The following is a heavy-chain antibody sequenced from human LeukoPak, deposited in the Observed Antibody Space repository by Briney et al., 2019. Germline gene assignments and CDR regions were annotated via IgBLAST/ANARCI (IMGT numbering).Heavy chain of an antibody. D-gene: IGHD3-22*01. J-gene: IGHJ4*02. V-gene: IGHV4-59*01. Sequence: SETLSLTCTVSGGSMSSYYWSWLRQPPGKGLEWLGYNYYSGNTNCNPSLKSRVTISVDTSKNQFSLKVSSVTAADTAVYYCARVFHDSSGYPFDYWGQGTLVTVSS. CDR3: ARVFHDSSGYPFDY. CDR1: GGSMSSYY. CDR2: NYYSGNT.